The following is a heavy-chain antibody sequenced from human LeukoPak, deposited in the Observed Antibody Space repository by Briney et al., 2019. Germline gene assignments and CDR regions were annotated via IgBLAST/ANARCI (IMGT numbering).Heavy chain of an antibody. Sequence: GGSLRLSCAASGFTFSSYRMSWVRQAPGKGLEWVSGISWNSGSIGYADSVKGRFTISRDNAKNSLYLQMNSPRAEDMALYYCAKGVAGYYFDYWGQGTLVTVSS. CDR1: GFTFSSYR. CDR3: AKGVAGYYFDY. D-gene: IGHD6-19*01. J-gene: IGHJ4*02. V-gene: IGHV3-9*03. CDR2: ISWNSGSI.